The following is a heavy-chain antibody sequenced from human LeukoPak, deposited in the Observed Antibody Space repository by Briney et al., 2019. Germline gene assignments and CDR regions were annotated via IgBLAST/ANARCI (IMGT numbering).Heavy chain of an antibody. Sequence: SETLSLTCTVSGGSISSNSYYWGWIRQPPGKGLEWIGSIYDSGSTYYNPSLKSRVTISVDTSKNQFSLKLRSVTAADTAVYYCARIAVAEDYYFDYWGQGTWSPSPQ. CDR1: GGSISSNSYY. CDR2: IYDSGST. V-gene: IGHV4-39*01. D-gene: IGHD6-19*01. CDR3: ARIAVAEDYYFDY. J-gene: IGHJ4*02.